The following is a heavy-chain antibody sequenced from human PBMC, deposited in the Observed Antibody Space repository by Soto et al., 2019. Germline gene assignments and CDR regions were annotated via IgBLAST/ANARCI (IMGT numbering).Heavy chain of an antibody. Sequence: SETLSLTCTVSGGSISSYYWSWIRQPPGKGLEWIGYIYYSGSTNYNPSLKSRVTISVDTSKNQFSLKLSSVTAADTAVYYCARGGPAITTFGVVRMDVWGQGTTVT. CDR2: IYYSGST. CDR3: ARGGPAITTFGVVRMDV. CDR1: GGSISSYY. D-gene: IGHD3-3*01. J-gene: IGHJ6*02. V-gene: IGHV4-59*01.